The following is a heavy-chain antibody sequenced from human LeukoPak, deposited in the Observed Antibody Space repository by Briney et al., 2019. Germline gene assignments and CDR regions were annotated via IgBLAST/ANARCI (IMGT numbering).Heavy chain of an antibody. Sequence: ASVKVSCKASGYTFTSYAMNWVRQAPGQGLEWMGWINTNTGNPTYAQGFTGRFVFSLDTSVSTAYLQWSSLKASDTAMYYCARHRRTGGIYYFDYWGQGTLVTVSS. V-gene: IGHV7-4-1*02. CDR1: GYTFTSYA. CDR2: INTNTGNP. J-gene: IGHJ4*02. D-gene: IGHD1-14*01. CDR3: ARHRRTGGIYYFDY.